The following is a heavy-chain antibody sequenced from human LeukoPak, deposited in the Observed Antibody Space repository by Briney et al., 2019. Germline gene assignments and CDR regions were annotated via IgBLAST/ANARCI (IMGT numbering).Heavy chain of an antibody. D-gene: IGHD1-26*01. CDR1: GFTFTSYA. CDR2: ISGSGDIT. J-gene: IGHJ4*02. Sequence: PGGSLRLSCAASGFTFTSYAMNWVRQAPGKGLEWVSFISGSGDITYYADSVKGRFTISRDNSKNTLYLQMSSLRAEDTALYYCAKSRGESRGASNYWGQGTLVTVSS. CDR3: AKSRGESRGASNY. V-gene: IGHV3-23*01.